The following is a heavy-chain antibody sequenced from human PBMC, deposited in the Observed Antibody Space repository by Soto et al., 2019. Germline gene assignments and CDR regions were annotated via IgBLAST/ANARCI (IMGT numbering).Heavy chain of an antibody. J-gene: IGHJ6*02. CDR3: ARDLTTDGVYNYYYYGMDV. Sequence: GGSLRLSCAASGFTFSSYSMNWVRQAPGKGLEWVSSISSSSSYIYYADSVKGRFTISRDNAKNSLYLQMNSLRAEDTAVYYCARDLTTDGVYNYYYYGMDVWGQGTTVTVSS. CDR2: ISSSSSYI. CDR1: GFTFSSYS. V-gene: IGHV3-21*01. D-gene: IGHD1-1*01.